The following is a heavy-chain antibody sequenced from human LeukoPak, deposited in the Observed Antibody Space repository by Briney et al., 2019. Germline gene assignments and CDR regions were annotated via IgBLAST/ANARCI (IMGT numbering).Heavy chain of an antibody. CDR3: AKCPYYDRAYGMDV. CDR1: GFTFSSYA. Sequence: GGSLRLSCAASGFTFSSYAMSWVRQAPGKGLEWVSAISGSGGSTYYADSVKGRFTISRDNSKNTLYPQMNSLRAEDTAVYYCAKCPYYDRAYGMDVWGQGTTVTVSS. J-gene: IGHJ6*02. D-gene: IGHD3-3*01. V-gene: IGHV3-23*01. CDR2: ISGSGGST.